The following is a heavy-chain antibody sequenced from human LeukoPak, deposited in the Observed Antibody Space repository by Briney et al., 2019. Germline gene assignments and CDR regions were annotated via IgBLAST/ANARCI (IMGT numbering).Heavy chain of an antibody. J-gene: IGHJ4*02. CDR2: IYYSGST. V-gene: IGHV4-59*01. Sequence: SETLSLTCTVSGGSISPYYWSWIRQPPGKGLEWIGYIYYSGSTNYNPSLRSRVTISLDTSKNQFSLKLSSVTAADTAVYYCARSTWLLDKWGRGTLVTVSS. CDR1: GGSISPYY. D-gene: IGHD3-22*01. CDR3: ARSTWLLDK.